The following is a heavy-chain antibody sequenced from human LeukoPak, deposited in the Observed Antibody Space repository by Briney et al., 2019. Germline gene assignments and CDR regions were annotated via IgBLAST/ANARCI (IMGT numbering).Heavy chain of an antibody. J-gene: IGHJ4*02. Sequence: SETLSLTCAVSGGSISSSNWWSWVRQPPGKGLEWIGEIYHSGSTNYNPSLKSRVTISVDKSKNQFSLKLSSVTAADTAVYYCARGRKDRSSWQVWVFYFDYWGQGTLVTVSS. CDR1: GGSISSSNW. V-gene: IGHV4-4*02. CDR2: IYHSGST. CDR3: ARGRKDRSSWQVWVFYFDY. D-gene: IGHD6-13*01.